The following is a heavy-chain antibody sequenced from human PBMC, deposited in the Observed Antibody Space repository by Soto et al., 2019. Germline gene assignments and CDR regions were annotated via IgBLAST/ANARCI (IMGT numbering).Heavy chain of an antibody. CDR2: INPSGGGT. Sequence: QVQLVQSGTEVKKPGASVKVSCKASGYTFLDFYIHWVRQAPGQGLEWMGFINPSGGGTTYAQQFQGRLTMTREASTSTVYMELITLRSEDTAIYYCARDKPFSADYWGQGALGT. V-gene: IGHV1-46*01. CDR1: GYTFLDFY. J-gene: IGHJ4*02. D-gene: IGHD3-3*02. CDR3: ARDKPFSADY.